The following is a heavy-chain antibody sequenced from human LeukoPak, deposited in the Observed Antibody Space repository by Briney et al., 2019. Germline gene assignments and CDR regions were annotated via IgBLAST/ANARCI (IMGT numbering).Heavy chain of an antibody. V-gene: IGHV4-59*01. CDR3: ARATRLSSSFPSSFDY. D-gene: IGHD6-6*01. Sequence: PSETLSLTCTVSGGSISSYYWSWIRQPPGKGLEWIGYIYYSGSTNYNPSLKSRVTISVDTSKNQFSLKLSSVTAAETAVYYCARATRLSSSFPSSFDYWGQGTLVTVSS. CDR1: GGSISSYY. J-gene: IGHJ4*02. CDR2: IYYSGST.